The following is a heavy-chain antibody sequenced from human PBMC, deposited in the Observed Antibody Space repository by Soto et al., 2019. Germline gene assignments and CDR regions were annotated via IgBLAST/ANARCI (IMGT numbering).Heavy chain of an antibody. CDR3: ARQLYYYDSSGYHDAFDI. Sequence: ASVEVSCKASGYTFTIYDSSWVRQATGQGLEWMGWMNPNSGNTGYAQKFQGRVTMTRNTSISTAYMELSSLRSEDTAVYYCARQLYYYDSSGYHDAFDIWGQGTMVTVSS. J-gene: IGHJ3*02. V-gene: IGHV1-8*01. CDR2: MNPNSGNT. D-gene: IGHD3-22*01. CDR1: GYTFTIYD.